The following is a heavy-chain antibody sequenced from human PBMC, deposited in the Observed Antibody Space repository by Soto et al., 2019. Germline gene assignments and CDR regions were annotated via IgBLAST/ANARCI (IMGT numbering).Heavy chain of an antibody. CDR2: IWYDGSNK. Sequence: QVQLVESGGGVVQPGRSLRLSCAASGFTFSTYGMHWVRQAPGKGLEWVAVIWYDGSNKYYADSVKGRFTISRDNYKNTVFLERKSIRVEDTAVYYCARGIGAAGGADWFDPWGQGTLVTVSS. CDR1: GFTFSTYG. CDR3: ARGIGAAGGADWFDP. V-gene: IGHV3-33*01. J-gene: IGHJ5*02. D-gene: IGHD6-13*01.